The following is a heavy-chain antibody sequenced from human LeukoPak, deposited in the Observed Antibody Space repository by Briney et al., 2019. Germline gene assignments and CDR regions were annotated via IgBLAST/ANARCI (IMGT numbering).Heavy chain of an antibody. Sequence: EASVKVSCKVSGYTLTELSTHWVRQAPGKGLEWMGGFDPEDGETIYAQKFQGRVTMTEDTSTDTAYMELCSLRSEDTAVYYCATDPSYGDYPFDYRGQGTLVTVSS. CDR1: GYTLTELS. D-gene: IGHD4-17*01. CDR3: ATDPSYGDYPFDY. J-gene: IGHJ4*02. CDR2: FDPEDGET. V-gene: IGHV1-24*01.